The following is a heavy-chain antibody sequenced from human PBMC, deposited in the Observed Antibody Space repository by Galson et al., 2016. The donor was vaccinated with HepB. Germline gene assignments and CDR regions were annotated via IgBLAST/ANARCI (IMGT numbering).Heavy chain of an antibody. J-gene: IGHJ4*02. D-gene: IGHD6-19*01. CDR1: GFTFATYA. V-gene: IGHV3-53*01. Sequence: SLRLSCAASGFTFATYAMNWVRQAPGKGLEWVSVIHTGGSTYYADSVKGRFTISRDTSKNTLYLQMNSLRAEDTAVYYCALGTGIGWYGADWGQGTLVTASS. CDR3: ALGTGIGWYGAD. CDR2: IHTGGST.